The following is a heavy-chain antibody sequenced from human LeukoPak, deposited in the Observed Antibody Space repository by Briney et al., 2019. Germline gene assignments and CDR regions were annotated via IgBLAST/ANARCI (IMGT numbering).Heavy chain of an antibody. CDR3: ARVDNTGLNPNAFDI. CDR1: GFTFSSYA. V-gene: IGHV3-66*01. Sequence: GGSLRLSCAASGFTFSSYAMSWVRQAPGKGLEWVSLLYSGGSTNYADSVKGRFTISRDNPKNTLYLQMNSLTAEDTAVYYCARVDNTGLNPNAFDIWGQGTRVTVSS. D-gene: IGHD3-22*01. CDR2: LYSGGST. J-gene: IGHJ3*02.